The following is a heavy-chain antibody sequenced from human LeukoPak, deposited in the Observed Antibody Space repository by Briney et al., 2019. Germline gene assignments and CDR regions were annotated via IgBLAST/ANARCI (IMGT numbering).Heavy chain of an antibody. V-gene: IGHV4-39*01. CDR3: ARHVQAKYEPFYWFDP. CDR2: IYYSGST. CDR1: GGSISSSSYY. D-gene: IGHD2-2*01. J-gene: IGHJ5*02. Sequence: KPSETLSLTCTVSGGSISSSSYYWGWIRQPPGKGLEWIGRIYYSGSTYYNPSLKSRVTISVDTSKNHSSLKLSSVTAADTAVYYCARHVQAKYEPFYWFDPWGQGTLVTVSS.